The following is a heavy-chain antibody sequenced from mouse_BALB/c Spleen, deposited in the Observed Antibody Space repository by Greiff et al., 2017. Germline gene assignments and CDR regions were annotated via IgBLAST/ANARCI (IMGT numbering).Heavy chain of an antibody. CDR2: ISSGGSYT. D-gene: IGHD2-4*01. CDR1: GFTFSSYG. V-gene: IGHV5-6*01. Sequence: EVQVVESGGDLVKPGGSLKLSCAASGFTFSSYGMSWVRQTPDKRLEWVATISSGGSYTYYPDSVKGRFTISRDNAKNTLYLQMSSLKSEDTAMYYCARRYYDYDVMDYWGQGTSVTVSS. J-gene: IGHJ4*01. CDR3: ARRYYDYDVMDY.